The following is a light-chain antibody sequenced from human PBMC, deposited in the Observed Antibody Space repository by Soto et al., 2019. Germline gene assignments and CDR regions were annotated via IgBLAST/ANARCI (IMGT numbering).Light chain of an antibody. CDR1: SSDVGGYNY. J-gene: IGLJ1*01. CDR3: ASYTSSATYV. CDR2: DVT. Sequence: QSVLTQPASVPGSPGQSITISCTGTSSDVGGYNYVSWYQQHPGKAPKLMIYDVTNRPSGVSSRFSGSKSGNTASLTISGLQAEDEADYYCASYTSSATYVIGTGTKATVL. V-gene: IGLV2-14*01.